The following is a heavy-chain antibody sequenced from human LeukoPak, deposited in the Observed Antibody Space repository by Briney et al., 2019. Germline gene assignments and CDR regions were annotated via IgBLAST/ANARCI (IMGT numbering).Heavy chain of an antibody. Sequence: GGSLRLSCAASGFTFSSYEMNWVRQSPGKGLDWVAFIRNDGNKKNYAESVKGRFTISRDNSKNTLYLQMDSLSAEDTAVYYCVKVDTWGQGTLVTVSS. J-gene: IGHJ4*02. CDR2: IRNDGNKK. CDR3: VKVDT. D-gene: IGHD5-18*01. CDR1: GFTFSSYE. V-gene: IGHV3-30*02.